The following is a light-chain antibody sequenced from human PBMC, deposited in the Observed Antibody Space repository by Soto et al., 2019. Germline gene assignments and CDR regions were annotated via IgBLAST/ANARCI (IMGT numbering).Light chain of an antibody. J-gene: IGKJ4*01. CDR1: QGISIW. CDR3: QQANSFPVT. CDR2: AAS. Sequence: DIQVAQSPSSLSASVGGRVTITCGASQGISIWLAWYQHKPGKAPKLLIYAASSLKTGVPSRFSGSGSGREFTLTISSLQPEDFATYYCQQANSFPVTFGGGTKVDIK. V-gene: IGKV1-12*01.